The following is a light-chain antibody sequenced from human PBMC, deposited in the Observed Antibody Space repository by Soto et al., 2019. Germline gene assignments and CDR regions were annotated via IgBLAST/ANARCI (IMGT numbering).Light chain of an antibody. V-gene: IGLV2-8*01. CDR3: SSYAGRDNSV. J-gene: IGLJ1*01. CDR2: EVS. Sequence: QSALTQPPSASGSPGQSVTISCTGTSSDVGRHDYVSWYQQHPGKAPKLMIYEVSKRPSGVPDRFSGSKSGNTASLTVTGLQAEDEADYYCSSYAGRDNSVFGTGTKLTVL. CDR1: SSDVGRHDY.